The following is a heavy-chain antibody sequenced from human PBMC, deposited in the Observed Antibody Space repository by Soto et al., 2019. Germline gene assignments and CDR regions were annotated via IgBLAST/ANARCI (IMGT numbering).Heavy chain of an antibody. Sequence: ASVKVSCKASGYTFTSYDINWVRQATGQGLEWMGWMNPNSGNTGSAQKFQGRVTMTRNTSISTAYMELTSLRPEDTAVYYCARKRRDSSSWYNWFDPWGQGTLVTVS. V-gene: IGHV1-8*01. CDR3: ARKRRDSSSWYNWFDP. D-gene: IGHD6-13*01. CDR1: GYTFTSYD. J-gene: IGHJ5*02. CDR2: MNPNSGNT.